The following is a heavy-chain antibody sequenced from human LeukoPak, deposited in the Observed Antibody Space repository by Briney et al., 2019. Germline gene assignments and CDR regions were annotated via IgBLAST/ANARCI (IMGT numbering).Heavy chain of an antibody. V-gene: IGHV4-39*01. Sequence: SETLSLTCTVFGDSISSSNDYWGWIRQPPGKGLEWIGSIFYGGSTNYNPSLKSRVTISVDMSKNQFSLKMRSVTATDTAVYYCARHIATGDYLNYWGQGTLVTVSS. CDR2: IFYGGST. CDR1: GDSISSSNDY. CDR3: ARHIATGDYLNY. D-gene: IGHD4-17*01. J-gene: IGHJ4*02.